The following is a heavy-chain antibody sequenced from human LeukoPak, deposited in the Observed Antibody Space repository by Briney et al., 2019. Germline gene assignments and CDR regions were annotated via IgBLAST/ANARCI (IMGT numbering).Heavy chain of an antibody. CDR2: IGGSGVST. J-gene: IGHJ4*02. V-gene: IGHV3-23*01. CDR3: AKDSGWALFDD. Sequence: PGGSLRLSCAASRFTFSSYGMNWVRQAPGKGLEWVSGIGGSGVSTYYADSVKGRFTISRDNSKNTLYLQMNSLRAEDTAVYYCAKDSGWALFDDWGQGTLVTVSS. CDR1: RFTFSSYG. D-gene: IGHD6-19*01.